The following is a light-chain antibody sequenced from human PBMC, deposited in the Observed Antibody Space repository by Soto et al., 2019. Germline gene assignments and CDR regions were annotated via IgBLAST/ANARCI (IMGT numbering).Light chain of an antibody. Sequence: EIVLTQSPGTLSLSPGERATLSCRASQSVSSNYLAWYRRKPGQAPRLLIYGASYRATDIPGRFSGSGSGKDFTLTITRLEPEDFAVYYCQQYGSSPPTFGPGTRVEIK. CDR1: QSVSSNY. V-gene: IGKV3-20*01. J-gene: IGKJ1*01. CDR2: GAS. CDR3: QQYGSSPPT.